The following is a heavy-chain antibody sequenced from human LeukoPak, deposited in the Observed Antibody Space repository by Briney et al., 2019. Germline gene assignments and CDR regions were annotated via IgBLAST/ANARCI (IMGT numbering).Heavy chain of an antibody. Sequence: PSETLSLTCTVSGGSITSSSYYWGWIRQPPGKGLEWIGSISQSGNTYDNPSLKSRVTISLDTSKNQFSLKLSSVTAADTAVYYCARDVLAAPGTFDYWGQGALVTVSS. CDR1: GGSITSSSYY. CDR2: ISQSGNT. J-gene: IGHJ4*02. D-gene: IGHD6-13*01. CDR3: ARDVLAAPGTFDY. V-gene: IGHV4-39*07.